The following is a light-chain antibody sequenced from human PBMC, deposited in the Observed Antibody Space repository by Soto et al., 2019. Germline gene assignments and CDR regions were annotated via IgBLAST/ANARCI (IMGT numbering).Light chain of an antibody. J-gene: IGLJ1*01. Sequence: QSVLTHPASVSGSPGQSITISCTGTISDVGGYNYVSWHQLHPGKAPKLMVYEVSNRPSGVSNRYSGSKSGNTASLTISGLQAEDEADYYCSSYTTSTTYVFGTGTKVTVL. CDR2: EVS. CDR1: ISDVGGYNY. V-gene: IGLV2-14*01. CDR3: SSYTTSTTYV.